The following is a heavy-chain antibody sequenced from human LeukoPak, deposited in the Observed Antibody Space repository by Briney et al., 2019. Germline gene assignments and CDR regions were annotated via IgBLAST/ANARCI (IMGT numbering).Heavy chain of an antibody. CDR3: AKRARGSSTSLHFDY. Sequence: GGSLRLSCAASGFTFSSYAMSWVRQAPGKGLEWVSAISGSGGSTYYADSVKGRFTISRDNSKNTLYLQMNSLRAEGTAVYYCAKRARGSSTSLHFDYWGQGTLVTVSS. D-gene: IGHD2-2*01. V-gene: IGHV3-23*01. CDR1: GFTFSSYA. J-gene: IGHJ4*02. CDR2: ISGSGGST.